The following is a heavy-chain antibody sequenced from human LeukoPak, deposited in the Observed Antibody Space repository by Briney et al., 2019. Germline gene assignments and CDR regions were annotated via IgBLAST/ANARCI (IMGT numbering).Heavy chain of an antibody. CDR1: GYTFTSYD. CDR2: MNPNSGNT. V-gene: IGHV1-8*01. J-gene: IGHJ4*02. Sequence: GASVKVSCKASGYTFTSYDINWVRQATGQGLEWMGWMNPNSGNTGYAQRFQGRVTMTRNTSISTAYMELSSLRSEGTAVYYCARGDRLETSFDYWGQGTLVTVSS. CDR3: ARGDRLETSFDY.